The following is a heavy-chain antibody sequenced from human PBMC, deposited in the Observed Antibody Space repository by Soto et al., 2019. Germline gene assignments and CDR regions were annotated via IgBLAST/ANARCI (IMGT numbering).Heavy chain of an antibody. CDR2: IYSGGST. D-gene: IGHD4-17*01. CDR1: GETVYSKD. V-gene: IGHV3-53*04. Sequence: RLSCAASGETVYSKDVAGVRKKPGKGLEWVSVIYSGGSTYYADSVKGRFTISRHNSKNTLYLQMNSLRAEDTAVYYCAKLYGDPNYYYYYMDVWGKGTTVTVSS. CDR3: AKLYGDPNYYYYYMDV. J-gene: IGHJ6*03.